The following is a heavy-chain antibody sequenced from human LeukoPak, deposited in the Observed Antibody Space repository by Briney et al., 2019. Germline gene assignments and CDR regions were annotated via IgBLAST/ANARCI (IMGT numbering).Heavy chain of an antibody. Sequence: SETLSLTCAVYGGSFSGYYWSWIRQPPGKGLEWIGYIYYSGSTNYNPSLKSRVTISVDTSKNQFSLKLSSVTAADTAVYYCARSNKSHYYYYYGMDVWGQGTTVTVSS. J-gene: IGHJ6*02. CDR1: GGSFSGYY. CDR2: IYYSGST. V-gene: IGHV4-59*08. D-gene: IGHD2/OR15-2a*01. CDR3: ARSNKSHYYYYYGMDV.